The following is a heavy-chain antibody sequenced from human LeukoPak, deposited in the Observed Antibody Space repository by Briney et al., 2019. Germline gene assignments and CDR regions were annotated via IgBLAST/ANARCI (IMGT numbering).Heavy chain of an antibody. CDR2: ISGSGGST. J-gene: IGHJ4*02. V-gene: IGHV3-23*01. CDR1: GFTFSSYW. D-gene: IGHD3-22*01. CDR3: AKARLTMIVVVITPFDY. Sequence: GGSLRLSCAASGFTFSSYWMNWVRQAPGKGLEWVSAISGSGGSTYYADSVKGRFTISRDNSKNTLYLQMNSLRAEDTAVYYCAKARLTMIVVVITPFDYWGQGTLVTVSS.